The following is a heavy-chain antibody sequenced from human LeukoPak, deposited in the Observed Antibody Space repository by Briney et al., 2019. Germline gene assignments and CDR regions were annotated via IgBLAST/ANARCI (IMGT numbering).Heavy chain of an antibody. V-gene: IGHV3-7*01. Sequence: PGGSLRLSCAASGFIFSGYAMNWVRQSPGKGLEWVANIKQDGSEEYYVDSVKGRFTISRDNAKNSLFLQMNSLRAEDTAVYYCAREVTPYYWGQGTLVTVSS. D-gene: IGHD2-15*01. CDR1: GFIFSGYA. CDR3: AREVTPYY. J-gene: IGHJ4*02. CDR2: IKQDGSEE.